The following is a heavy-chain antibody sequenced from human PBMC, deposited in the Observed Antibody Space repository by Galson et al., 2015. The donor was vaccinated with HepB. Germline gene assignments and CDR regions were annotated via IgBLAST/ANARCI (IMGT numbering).Heavy chain of an antibody. J-gene: IGHJ6*03. CDR3: ARDRIMDV. D-gene: IGHD2/OR15-2a*01. CDR2: ISPNNGNT. V-gene: IGHV1-18*01. Sequence: SVKVSCKASGYTFTSYGISWVRQAPGQGFEWMGWISPNNGNTNYAQKLQGRVTLTTDTSTSTAHMEVRSLRSDDTAVYYCARDRIMDVWGKGTTVTVSS. CDR1: GYTFTSYG.